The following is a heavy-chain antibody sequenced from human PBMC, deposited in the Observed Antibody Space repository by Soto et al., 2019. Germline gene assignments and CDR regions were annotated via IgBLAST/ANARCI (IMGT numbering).Heavy chain of an antibody. J-gene: IGHJ5*02. CDR2: INPNSGGT. D-gene: IGHD6-13*01. CDR1: GYTFTGYY. Sequence: GASVKGSCKASGYTFTGYYIHWVRQAPGQGLEWMGWINPNSGGTNYAQKFQGWVTMTRDTSISTAYMELSRLRSDDTAVYYCARLRRGGIAAAGTPYNWFDPWGQGTLVTVSS. V-gene: IGHV1-2*04. CDR3: ARLRRGGIAAAGTPYNWFDP.